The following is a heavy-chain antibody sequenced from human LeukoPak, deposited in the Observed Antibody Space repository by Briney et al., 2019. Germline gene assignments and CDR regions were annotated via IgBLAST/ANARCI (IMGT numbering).Heavy chain of an antibody. J-gene: IGHJ4*02. V-gene: IGHV3-21*01. Sequence: GSLRLSCAASGFTFSTYWMSWVRQAPGKGLEWVSSISSSSSYIYYADSVKGRFTISRDNAKNSLYLQMNSLRAEDTAVYYCARVGPFDYWGQGTLVTVSS. CDR3: ARVGPFDY. CDR2: ISSSSSYI. D-gene: IGHD1-26*01. CDR1: GFTFSTYW.